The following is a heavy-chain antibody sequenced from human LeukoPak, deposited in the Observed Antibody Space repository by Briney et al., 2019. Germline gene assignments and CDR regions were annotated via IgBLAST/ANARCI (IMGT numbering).Heavy chain of an antibody. V-gene: IGHV1-3*01. CDR2: ITAGNGNT. CDR1: GYIFTTYA. Sequence: GASVKVSCKVSGYIFTTYAMHWVRQAPGQRLEWMGWITAGNGNTKYSQKFQGRLTITRDTSASTAYMELSSLRSEDTALYYCARSIGYSYDSSGGYYFDYWGQGTLVTVSS. D-gene: IGHD6-13*01. J-gene: IGHJ4*02. CDR3: ARSIGYSYDSSGGYYFDY.